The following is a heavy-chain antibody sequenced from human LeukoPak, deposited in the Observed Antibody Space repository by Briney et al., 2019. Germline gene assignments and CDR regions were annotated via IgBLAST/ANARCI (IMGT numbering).Heavy chain of an antibody. J-gene: IGHJ5*02. CDR1: GFTFSSYA. CDR3: AKEDDSSGYYPSDWFDP. D-gene: IGHD3-22*01. CDR2: ISGSGGST. V-gene: IGHV3-23*01. Sequence: PGGSLRLSCAASGFTFSSYAMSWVRQAPGKGLEWVSAISGSGGSTYYADSVKGRFTISRDNSKNTLYLQMNSLGAEDTAVYYCAKEDDSSGYYPSDWFDPWGQGTLVTVSS.